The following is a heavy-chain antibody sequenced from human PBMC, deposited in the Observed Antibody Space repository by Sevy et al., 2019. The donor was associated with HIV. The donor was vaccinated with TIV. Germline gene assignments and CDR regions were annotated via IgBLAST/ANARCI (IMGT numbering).Heavy chain of an antibody. CDR1: GRTFRNYA. V-gene: IGHV1-69*13. CDR3: ARSFSWYASFDS. D-gene: IGHD6-13*01. Sequence: ASVKVSCKASGRTFRNYALSWVRQAPGQGLEWMGGIIPMFETANYVQKFQGRVTITADESTNTAYMELSSLRSEDTAIYYCARSFSWYASFDSWGQGTLVTVSS. CDR2: IIPMFETA. J-gene: IGHJ4*02.